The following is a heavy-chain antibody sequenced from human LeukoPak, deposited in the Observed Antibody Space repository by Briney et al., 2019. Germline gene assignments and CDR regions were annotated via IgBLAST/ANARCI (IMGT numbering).Heavy chain of an antibody. J-gene: IGHJ4*02. CDR3: AKDIGSSSWDVFDY. D-gene: IGHD6-13*01. V-gene: IGHV3-9*01. CDR2: ISWNSGSI. CDR1: GFTFDDYA. Sequence: GGSLRLSCAASGFTFDDYAMHWVRQAPGKGLEWVSGISWNSGSIGYADSVKGRFTISRDNAKNSLYLQMNSLRAEDTALYYCAKDIGSSSWDVFDYWGQGTLVTVSS.